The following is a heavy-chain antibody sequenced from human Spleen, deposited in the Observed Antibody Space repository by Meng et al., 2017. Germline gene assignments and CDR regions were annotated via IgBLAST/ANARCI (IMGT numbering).Heavy chain of an antibody. CDR2: INTNTGNP. Sequence: ASVKVSCKASGYTFTSYAMNGVRQAPGQGREWRGWINTNTGNPTYAQGFTGRFVFSLDTSVSTAYLQISSLKAEDTAVYYCARDLMPRGLLWFGESARYYYYGMDVWGQGTTVTVSS. CDR3: ARDLMPRGLLWFGESARYYYYGMDV. D-gene: IGHD3-10*01. V-gene: IGHV7-4-1*02. CDR1: GYTFTSYA. J-gene: IGHJ6*02.